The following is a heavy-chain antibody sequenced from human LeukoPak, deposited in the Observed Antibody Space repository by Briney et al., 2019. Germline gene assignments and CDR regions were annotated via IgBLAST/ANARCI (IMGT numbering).Heavy chain of an antibody. CDR3: AKDRYSGYDFDFDY. J-gene: IGHJ4*02. Sequence: PGGSLRLSCAASGFTFSSSAMSWVRQVPGMGLEWVSGISASGGSTNYADSVRGRFTISRDNSKNTLYVQMNSLRDEDTAVYYCAKDRYSGYDFDFDYWGQGTLVTVSS. CDR2: ISASGGST. D-gene: IGHD5-12*01. CDR1: GFTFSSSA. V-gene: IGHV3-23*01.